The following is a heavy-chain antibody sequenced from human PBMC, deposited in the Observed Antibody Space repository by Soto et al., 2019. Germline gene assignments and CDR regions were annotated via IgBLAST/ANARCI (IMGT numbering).Heavy chain of an antibody. CDR2: MSGSGGST. Sequence: EVQLLESGGGLVQPGGSLRLSCAASGFTFSGYAMSWVRQAPGKGLEWVSAMSGSGGSTYYADSVKGRFTISRDNSKNTLYLQMNSLRAEDTAVYYCAKRGRGAVAFDYWGQGTLVTVSS. D-gene: IGHD6-19*01. CDR1: GFTFSGYA. V-gene: IGHV3-23*01. CDR3: AKRGRGAVAFDY. J-gene: IGHJ4*02.